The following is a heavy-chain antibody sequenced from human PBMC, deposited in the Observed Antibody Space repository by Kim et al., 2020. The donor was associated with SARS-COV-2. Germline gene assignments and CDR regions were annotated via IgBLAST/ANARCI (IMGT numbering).Heavy chain of an antibody. D-gene: IGHD5-12*01. CDR3: ARDGGGYSGYDSWFDP. Sequence: KFQGRVTITADESTSTAYMELSSLRSEDTAVYYCARDGGGYSGYDSWFDPWGQGTLVTVSS. V-gene: IGHV1-69*01. J-gene: IGHJ5*02.